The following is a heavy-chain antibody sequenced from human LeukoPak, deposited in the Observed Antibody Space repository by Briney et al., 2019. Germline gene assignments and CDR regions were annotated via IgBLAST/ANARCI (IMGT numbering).Heavy chain of an antibody. CDR2: INPSGGRT. J-gene: IGHJ4*02. CDR1: GYTFTSYG. Sequence: GASVKVSCKASGYTFTSYGISWVRQAPGQGLEWMGIINPSGGRTNYAQKFQGRVTMTRDTSTSTVYMEVSSLRSEDTAVYYCARGGRDYYDLNLDYWGQGTLVTVST. V-gene: IGHV1-46*01. D-gene: IGHD3-22*01. CDR3: ARGGRDYYDLNLDY.